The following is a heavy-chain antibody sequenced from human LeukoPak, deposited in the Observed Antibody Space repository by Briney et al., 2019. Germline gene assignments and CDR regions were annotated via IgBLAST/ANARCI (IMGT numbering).Heavy chain of an antibody. CDR1: GFTFSGYW. V-gene: IGHV3-7*03. J-gene: IGHJ4*02. CDR3: ARFPRDPWRFDY. D-gene: IGHD5-12*01. CDR2: IKQDGSEK. Sequence: GGSLRLSCAASGFTFSGYWMSWVRQAPGKGLEWVANIKQDGSEKYYVDSVKGRFTISRDNTKNSLYLQMNSLRAEDTAVYYCARFPRDPWRFDYWGQGTLVTVSS.